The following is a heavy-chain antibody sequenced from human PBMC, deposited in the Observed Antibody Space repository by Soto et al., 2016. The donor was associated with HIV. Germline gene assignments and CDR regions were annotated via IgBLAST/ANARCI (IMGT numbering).Heavy chain of an antibody. D-gene: IGHD1-26*01. V-gene: IGHV3-74*01. J-gene: IGHJ4*02. CDR3: ARDLATPDFDY. CDR1: GFTFSSYW. Sequence: EVQLVESGGGLVQPGGSLRLSCATSGFTFSSYWMHWVRQAPGKGLVWVSRINSGGSSTSYADSVKGRFTISRDNAKNTLYLQMNSLRAEDTAVYYCARDLATPDFDYWGQGTLVTVSS. CDR2: INSGGSST.